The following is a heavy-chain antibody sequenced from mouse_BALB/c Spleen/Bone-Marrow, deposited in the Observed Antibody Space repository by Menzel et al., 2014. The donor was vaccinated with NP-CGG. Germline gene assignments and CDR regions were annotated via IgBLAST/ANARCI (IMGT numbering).Heavy chain of an antibody. CDR2: IDPASGDT. J-gene: IGHJ1*01. D-gene: IGHD2-2*01. CDR3: ARVNPWYFDV. Sequence: VQLQQPGAELVKPGASVKLSCTASGFNIKDTYIHWVMQRPEQGLAWIERIDPASGDTKFDPKFQGKATITADTSSNTAYLQVTSLTSEDTAVYYCARVNPWYFDVWGAGTTVTVSS. V-gene: IGHV14-3*02. CDR1: GFNIKDTY.